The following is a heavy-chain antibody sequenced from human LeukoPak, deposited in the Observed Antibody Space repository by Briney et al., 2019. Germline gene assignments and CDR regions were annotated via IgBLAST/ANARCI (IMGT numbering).Heavy chain of an antibody. V-gene: IGHV4-61*02. CDR2: IYTSGST. D-gene: IGHD3-22*01. CDR1: GGSISSGSYY. Sequence: SETLSLTCTVSGGSISSGSYYWSWIRQPAGKGLEWIGRIYTSGSTNYNPSLKSRVTISVDTSKNQFSLKLSSVTAADTAVYYCARLSSGYYPIDYWGQGTLVTVSS. J-gene: IGHJ4*02. CDR3: ARLSSGYYPIDY.